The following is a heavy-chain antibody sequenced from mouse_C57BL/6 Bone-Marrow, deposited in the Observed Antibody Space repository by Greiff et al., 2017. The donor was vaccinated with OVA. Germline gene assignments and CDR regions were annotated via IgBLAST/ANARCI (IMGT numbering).Heavy chain of an antibody. CDR1: GFTFSSYA. J-gene: IGHJ4*01. CDR2: ISDGGSYT. Sequence: DVKLVESGGGLVKPGGSLKLSCAASGFTFSSYAMSWVRQTPEKRLEWVATISDGGSYTYYPDNVKGRFTISRDNAKNNLYLQMSHLKSEDTAMYYCARGIYYDYDGYAMDYWGQGTSVTVSS. D-gene: IGHD2-4*01. V-gene: IGHV5-4*03. CDR3: ARGIYYDYDGYAMDY.